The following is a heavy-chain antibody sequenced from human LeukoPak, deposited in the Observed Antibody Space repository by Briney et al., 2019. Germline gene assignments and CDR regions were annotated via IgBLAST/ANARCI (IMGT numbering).Heavy chain of an antibody. CDR2: TYYRSKWYN. Sequence: SQTLSLTCAISGDSVSSNSAAWNWIRQSPSRGLEWLGRTYYRSKWYNDYAVSVKSRITINPDTSKNQFSLQLTSVTPEDTAVYYCARELLQQQLVYNWFDPWGQGTLVTVSS. CDR3: ARELLQQQLVYNWFDP. CDR1: GDSVSSNSAA. J-gene: IGHJ5*02. V-gene: IGHV6-1*01. D-gene: IGHD6-13*01.